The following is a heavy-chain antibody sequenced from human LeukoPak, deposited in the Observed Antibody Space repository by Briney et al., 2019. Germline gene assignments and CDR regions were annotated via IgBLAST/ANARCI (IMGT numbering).Heavy chain of an antibody. Sequence: GGSLRLSCAASGFTFSDYSMNWIRQAPGKGLEWVSYISSSGNTIYYADSVKGRFTISRDNAKNSLYLQMNSLRAEDTAVYYCARDLTVTAYYYYYMDVWGKGTTVTVSS. CDR1: GFTFSDYS. CDR2: ISSSGNTI. D-gene: IGHD4-17*01. CDR3: ARDLTVTAYYYYYMDV. V-gene: IGHV3-11*04. J-gene: IGHJ6*03.